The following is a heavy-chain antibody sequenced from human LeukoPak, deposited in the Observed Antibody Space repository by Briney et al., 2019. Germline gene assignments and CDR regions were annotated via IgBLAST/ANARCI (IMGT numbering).Heavy chain of an antibody. D-gene: IGHD3-22*01. CDR1: GGSISSYY. J-gene: IGHJ3*02. Sequence: PSETLSLTCTVSGGSISSYYWSWIRQPPGKGLEWIGYIYYSGSTNYNPSLKSRVTISVDTSKNQFSLKLSSVTAADTAVYYCARTCYYDSSGSDAFDIWGQGTMVTVSS. V-gene: IGHV4-59*01. CDR3: ARTCYYDSSGSDAFDI. CDR2: IYYSGST.